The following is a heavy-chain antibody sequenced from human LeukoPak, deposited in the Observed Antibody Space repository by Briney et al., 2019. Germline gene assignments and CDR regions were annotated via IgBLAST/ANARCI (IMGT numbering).Heavy chain of an antibody. J-gene: IGHJ4*02. Sequence: GGSLRLSCAASGFTFSSYWMSWVRQAPGKGLEWVANIRQDGSEKYYVDSVKGRFTISRDNAKNSLYLQMNSLRAEDTAVYYCARARRYGSGSYSFDYWGQGTLVTVSS. CDR2: IRQDGSEK. CDR1: GFTFSSYW. V-gene: IGHV3-7*01. D-gene: IGHD3-10*01. CDR3: ARARRYGSGSYSFDY.